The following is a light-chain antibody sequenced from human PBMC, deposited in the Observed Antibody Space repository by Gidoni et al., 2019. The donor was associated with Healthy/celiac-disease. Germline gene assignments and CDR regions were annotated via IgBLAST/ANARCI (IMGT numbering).Light chain of an antibody. V-gene: IGLV1-47*02. CDR1: SSNIGSNY. CDR3: AAWDDSLSGPV. CDR2: SNN. J-gene: IGLJ7*01. Sequence: QSVLTPPPPASGTPGPRVTISCSGSSSNIGSNYVYWYQQLPGTAPKLLIYSNNQRPSGVPDRFSGSKSGTAASLAISGLRSEDEADYYCAAWDDSLSGPVFGGGTQLTVL.